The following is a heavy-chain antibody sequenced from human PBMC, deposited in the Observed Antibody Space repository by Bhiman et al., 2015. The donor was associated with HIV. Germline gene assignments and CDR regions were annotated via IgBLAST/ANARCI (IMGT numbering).Heavy chain of an antibody. CDR1: GFTFSSFA. CDR2: ISYDENNK. CDR3: ARASCGDGCYPPXGMDV. D-gene: IGHD2-21*02. Sequence: QVQLVESGGGVVQPGGSLRLSCAASGFTFSSFAMHWVRQAPGKGLEWVAIISYDENNKYYGDSVKGRFTISRDNSKSTLYLHLNSLRTDDTAVYYCARASCGDGCYPPXGMDVWGQGTSVTVS. J-gene: IGHJ6*02. V-gene: IGHV3-30-3*01.